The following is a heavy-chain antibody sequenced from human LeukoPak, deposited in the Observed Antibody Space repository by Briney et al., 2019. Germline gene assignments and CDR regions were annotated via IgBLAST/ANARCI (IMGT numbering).Heavy chain of an antibody. CDR1: GFTFDDYA. Sequence: GGSLRLSCAASGFTFDDYAMHCVLQAPGKGLEWVSCIRWNSGSIFYADSVKGRFTISRDNAKNYLYLQMNSLRAEDTALYYCAKDIWNGSGSYGSNAFDIWGQGTMVTVSS. V-gene: IGHV3-9*01. CDR2: IRWNSGSI. D-gene: IGHD3-10*01. CDR3: AKDIWNGSGSYGSNAFDI. J-gene: IGHJ3*02.